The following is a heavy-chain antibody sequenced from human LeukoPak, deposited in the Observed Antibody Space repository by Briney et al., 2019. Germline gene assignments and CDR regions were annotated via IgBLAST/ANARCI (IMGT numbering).Heavy chain of an antibody. Sequence: SETLSLTCTVSGGSISSYYWSWIRQPPGKGLEWIGYIYYSGSTNYNPSRKSCVTISVDTSKNQFSLKLSSVSAADTAVYYCARELTDYDILTGYYTGNWFDPWGQGTLVTVSS. J-gene: IGHJ5*02. V-gene: IGHV4-59*01. D-gene: IGHD3-9*01. CDR1: GGSISSYY. CDR3: ARELTDYDILTGYYTGNWFDP. CDR2: IYYSGST.